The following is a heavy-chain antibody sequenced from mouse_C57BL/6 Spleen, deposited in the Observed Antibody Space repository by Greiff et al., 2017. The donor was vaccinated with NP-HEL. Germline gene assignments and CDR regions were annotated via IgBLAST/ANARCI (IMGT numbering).Heavy chain of an antibody. CDR2: IYPGDGDT. CDR3: ARSIYYGSSRYAMDY. D-gene: IGHD1-1*01. CDR1: GYAFSSSW. V-gene: IGHV1-82*01. J-gene: IGHJ4*01. Sequence: VQLQQSGPELVKPGASVKISCKASGYAFSSSWMNWVKQRPGKGLEWIGRIYPGDGDTNYNGKFKGKATLTADKSSSTAYMQLSSLTSEDSAVYFCARSIYYGSSRYAMDYWGQGTSVTVSS.